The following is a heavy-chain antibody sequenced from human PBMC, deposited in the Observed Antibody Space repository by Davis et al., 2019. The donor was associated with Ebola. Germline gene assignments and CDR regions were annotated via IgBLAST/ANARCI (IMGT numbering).Heavy chain of an antibody. CDR3: ARHMGRRDGYNF. J-gene: IGHJ4*02. V-gene: IGHV4-34*01. Sequence: MPSETLSLTCAVYGGSFSGYYWSWIRQPPGKGLEWIGEINHSGSTNYNPSLKSRVTISVDTSKNQFSLKLSSVTAADTAVYYCARHMGRRDGYNFWGQGTLVTVSS. D-gene: IGHD5-24*01. CDR2: INHSGST. CDR1: GGSFSGYY.